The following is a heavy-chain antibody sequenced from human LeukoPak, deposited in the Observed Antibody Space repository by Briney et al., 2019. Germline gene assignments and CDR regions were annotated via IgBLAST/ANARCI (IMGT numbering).Heavy chain of an antibody. J-gene: IGHJ4*02. CDR2: INHSGST. D-gene: IGHD2-15*01. CDR3: ARLYCSGGSCWDY. Sequence: PSETLSLTCAVYGGSFSGYYWSWIRQPPGKGLEWIGEINHSGSTNYNPSLKSRVTISVDTSKNQFSLKLSSVTAADTAVYYCARLYCSGGSCWDYWGQGTLVTVSS. V-gene: IGHV4-34*01. CDR1: GGSFSGYY.